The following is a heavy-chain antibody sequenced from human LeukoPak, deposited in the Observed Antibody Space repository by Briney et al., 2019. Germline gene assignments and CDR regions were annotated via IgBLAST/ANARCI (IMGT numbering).Heavy chain of an antibody. CDR3: ARRIVGAVRNFNY. D-gene: IGHD1-26*01. V-gene: IGHV4-39*01. J-gene: IGHJ4*02. CDR2: INYSGST. Sequence: SETLSLKASGSGVSAISVNYYGGAPRHPPGKGRGSVGSINYSGSTYYHPSLKSRVTISVDTSKNQFSLKLRSVTAADTAVYYCARRIVGAVRNFNYWGQGFLVTVSS. CDR1: GVSAISVNYY.